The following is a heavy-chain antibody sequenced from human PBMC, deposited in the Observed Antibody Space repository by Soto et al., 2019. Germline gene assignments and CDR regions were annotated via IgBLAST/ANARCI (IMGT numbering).Heavy chain of an antibody. V-gene: IGHV3-7*04. CDR2: IKPDGSVK. D-gene: IGHD5-12*01. Sequence: EVQLVESGGGLVQPGGSLRLSCAVSGFTFSNSWMNWVRQAPGKGLEWVATIKPDGSVKYYVDSVKGRFTISRDNAKNSLYLQMNTLRAEDTAVYYCAKGGYVYWGQGTLVTVSS. J-gene: IGHJ4*02. CDR1: GFTFSNSW. CDR3: AKGGYVY.